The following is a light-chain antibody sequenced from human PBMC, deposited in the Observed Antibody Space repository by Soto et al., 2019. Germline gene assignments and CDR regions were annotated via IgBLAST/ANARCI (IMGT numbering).Light chain of an antibody. V-gene: IGKV3-15*01. CDR3: QQYNNWPPYT. Sequence: IVMTQSPATLSVSPGDRVTLSCRASQSVSSDLAWYQQRPGQAPRLLIYGASTRATVIPARFSGTGSGTEFTLNISSLQSEDFAIHYCQQYNNWPPYTFGQGTKVDI. J-gene: IGKJ2*01. CDR2: GAS. CDR1: QSVSSD.